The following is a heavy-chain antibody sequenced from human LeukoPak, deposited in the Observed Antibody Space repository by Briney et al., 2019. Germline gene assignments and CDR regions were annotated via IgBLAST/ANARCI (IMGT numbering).Heavy chain of an antibody. J-gene: IGHJ4*02. CDR1: GLIFSNYA. CDR2: IRYDGSNK. CDR3: AKAIHSSSSGVVDH. V-gene: IGHV3-30*02. Sequence: PGGSLRLSCSASGLIFSNYAMRWVRQAPGKGLEWVTFIRYDGSNKNYAESVKGRFTISRDNSKNTLYLQMNSVRAEDTAVYYCAKAIHSSSSGVVDHWGQGTLVTVSS. D-gene: IGHD6-6*01.